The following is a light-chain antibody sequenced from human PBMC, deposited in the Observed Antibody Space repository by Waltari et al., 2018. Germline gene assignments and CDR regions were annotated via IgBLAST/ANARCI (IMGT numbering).Light chain of an antibody. V-gene: IGKV1-16*01. J-gene: IGKJ4*01. Sequence: DLPMTQLPSSLSASVGDRVTITCRASQGINAYVAWFQQKAGKAPKSLIYATSNLRSGVPSRFIGSGSGTDFTLTFSCLQPEDFATYYCQQYSTYPLTFGGGPKVEIK. CDR3: QQYSTYPLT. CDR2: ATS. CDR1: QGINAY.